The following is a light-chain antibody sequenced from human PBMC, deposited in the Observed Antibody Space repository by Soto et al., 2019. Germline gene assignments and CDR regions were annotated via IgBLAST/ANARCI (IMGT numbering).Light chain of an antibody. V-gene: IGKV3-20*01. J-gene: IGKJ5*01. CDR1: QSVSSSY. CDR2: GAT. Sequence: EIVMTQSPATLSVSPGERATLSRRASQSVSSSYLAWYQQKPGPAHRLLIYGATSRATGTPDRFSGSGSGTDFTLTISRLEPEDFAVYYCQLYCISPHFGQGTRLEI. CDR3: QLYCISPH.